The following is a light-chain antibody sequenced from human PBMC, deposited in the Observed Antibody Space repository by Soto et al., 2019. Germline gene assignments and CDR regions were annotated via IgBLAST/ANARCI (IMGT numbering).Light chain of an antibody. J-gene: IGKJ5*01. CDR1: QTISTF. CDR2: AAS. Sequence: DIQMTQSPSSLSASVGDRVTVTCRASQTISTFLNWYQQKPGKAPRLLIYAASSLQTGVPSRFSGGGSGTDFTLTISSLQPEDFATYDCQQGYIAPITFGQGTRLEMK. V-gene: IGKV1-39*01. CDR3: QQGYIAPIT.